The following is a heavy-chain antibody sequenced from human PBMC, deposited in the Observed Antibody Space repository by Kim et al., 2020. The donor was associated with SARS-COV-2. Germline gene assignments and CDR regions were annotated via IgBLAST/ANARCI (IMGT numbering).Heavy chain of an antibody. Sequence: GGSLRLSCAASGFTFSSYSMNWVRQAPGKGLEWVSSISSSSSYIYYADSVKGRFTISRDNAKNSLYLQMNSLRAEDTAVYYCARNPYYDFLQNYYYYGMDVWGQGTTVTVSS. J-gene: IGHJ6*02. CDR3: ARNPYYDFLQNYYYYGMDV. CDR1: GFTFSSYS. V-gene: IGHV3-21*01. D-gene: IGHD3-3*01. CDR2: ISSSSSYI.